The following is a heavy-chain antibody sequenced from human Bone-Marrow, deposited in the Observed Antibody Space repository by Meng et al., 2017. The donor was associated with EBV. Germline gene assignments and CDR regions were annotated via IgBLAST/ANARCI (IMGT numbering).Heavy chain of an antibody. CDR3: AREGRYYYDSSGVDY. D-gene: IGHD3-22*01. J-gene: IGHJ4*02. CDR2: IYYSGST. CDR1: GGSISSSSYY. Sequence: QLQLRESGPGLVKPSETLSLTCTVSGGSISSSSYYWGWIRQPPGKGLEWIGSIYYSGSTYYNPSLKSRVTISVDTSKNQFSLKLSSVTAADTAVYYCAREGRYYYDSSGVDYWGQGTLVTASS. V-gene: IGHV4-39*07.